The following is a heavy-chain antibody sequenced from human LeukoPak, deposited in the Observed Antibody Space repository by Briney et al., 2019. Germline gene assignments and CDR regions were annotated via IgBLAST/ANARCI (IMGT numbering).Heavy chain of an antibody. Sequence: GGSLRLSCAASGFTFSSYGMHWVRQAPGKGLEWVAFIRYDGSNKYYADSVKGRFTISRDNSKNTLYLKMNSLRAEDTAVYYCAKDWYSSSLGAFDIWGQGTMVTVSS. CDR2: IRYDGSNK. J-gene: IGHJ3*02. D-gene: IGHD6-6*01. CDR3: AKDWYSSSLGAFDI. CDR1: GFTFSSYG. V-gene: IGHV3-30*02.